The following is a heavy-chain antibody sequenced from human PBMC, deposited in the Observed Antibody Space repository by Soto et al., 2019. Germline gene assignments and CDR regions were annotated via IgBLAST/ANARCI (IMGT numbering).Heavy chain of an antibody. V-gene: IGHV4-4*02. J-gene: IGHJ5*02. CDR2: IYHSGST. D-gene: IGHD3-3*01. CDR1: GGSISSSNW. CDR3: ARGGNYDFWSGRRYNWFDP. Sequence: QVQLQESGPGLVKPSGTLSLTCAVSGGSISSSNWWSWVRQPPGKGLEWIGEIYHSGSTNYNPSLKSRVTISVDKSKSQFSLKLSSVTAADTAVYYCARGGNYDFWSGRRYNWFDPWGQGTLVTVSS.